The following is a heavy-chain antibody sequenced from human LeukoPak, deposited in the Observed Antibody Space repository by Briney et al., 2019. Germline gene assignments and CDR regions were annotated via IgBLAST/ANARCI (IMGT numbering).Heavy chain of an antibody. CDR1: GFTFSSYS. Sequence: GGSLRLSCAASGFTFSSYSMNWVRQAPGKGLEWVSYISSSSCYIYYAHSVRGRFPLYRDNPKNSLYLQMNSLRAEDTAVYYCARWHGVVTSGVDYYYYMDVWRKGTTLTVSS. D-gene: IGHD3-3*01. CDR2: ISSSSCYI. CDR3: ARWHGVVTSGVDYYYYMDV. V-gene: IGHV3-21*01. J-gene: IGHJ6*03.